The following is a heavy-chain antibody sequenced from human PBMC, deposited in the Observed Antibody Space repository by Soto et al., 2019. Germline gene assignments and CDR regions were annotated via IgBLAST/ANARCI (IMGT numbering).Heavy chain of an antibody. CDR1: GDSVSSNSAA. V-gene: IGHV6-1*01. D-gene: IGHD6-13*01. CDR2: TYYRSKWYN. Sequence: SQTLSLTCAISGDSVSSNSAAWNWIRQSPSRGLEWLGRTYYRSKWYNDYAVSVKSRITINPDTSKNQFSLQLNSVTPEDTAVYYCARDQEDSSSWYRYYYYGMDVWGQGTTVTV. CDR3: ARDQEDSSSWYRYYYYGMDV. J-gene: IGHJ6*02.